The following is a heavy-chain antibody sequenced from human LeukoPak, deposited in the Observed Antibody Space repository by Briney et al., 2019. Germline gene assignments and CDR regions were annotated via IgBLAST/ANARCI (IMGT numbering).Heavy chain of an antibody. Sequence: SETLSLTCTVSGGSISSSSYYWSWIRQPAGKGLEWIGRIHTSGSTNYNPSLKSRVTIPVDTSKNQFSLKLRSVTAADTAVYYCARDGLVVGGYRGDAFDIWGQGTMVTVSS. V-gene: IGHV4-61*02. J-gene: IGHJ3*02. CDR1: GGSISSSSYY. CDR2: IHTSGST. D-gene: IGHD1-26*01. CDR3: ARDGLVVGGYRGDAFDI.